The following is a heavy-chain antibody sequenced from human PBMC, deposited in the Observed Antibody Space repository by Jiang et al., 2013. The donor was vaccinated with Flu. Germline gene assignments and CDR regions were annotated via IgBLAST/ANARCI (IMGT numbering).Heavy chain of an antibody. CDR3: AAGIAVAGTPFDI. D-gene: IGHD6-19*01. CDR1: GGSISSSSYY. CDR2: IYYSGST. Sequence: GSGLVKPSETLSLTCTVSGGSISSSSYYWGWIRQPPGKGLEWIGSIYYSGSTYYNPSLKSRVTISVDTSKNQFSLKLSSVTAADTAVYYCAAGIAVAGTPFDIWGQGTMVTVSS. V-gene: IGHV4-39*01. J-gene: IGHJ3*02.